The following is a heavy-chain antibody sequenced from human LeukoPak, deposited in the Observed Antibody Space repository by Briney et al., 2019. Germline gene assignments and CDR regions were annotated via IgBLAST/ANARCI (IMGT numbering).Heavy chain of an antibody. D-gene: IGHD5-18*01. V-gene: IGHV3-23*01. J-gene: IGHJ6*02. CDR3: AAAPSPDVDTAMVYYYGMDV. Sequence: PGGSLRLSCAASGFTLSSYAMSWVRQAPGKGLEWVSAISGSGGSTYYADSVKGRFTISRDNSKNTLYLQMNSLRAEDTAVYYCAAAPSPDVDTAMVYYYGMDVWGQGTTVTVSS. CDR2: ISGSGGST. CDR1: GFTLSSYA.